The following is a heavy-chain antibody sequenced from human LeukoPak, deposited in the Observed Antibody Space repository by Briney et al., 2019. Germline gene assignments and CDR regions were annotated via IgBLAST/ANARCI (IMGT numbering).Heavy chain of an antibody. J-gene: IGHJ4*02. CDR3: ATDVTEYCSTTSCYPYY. V-gene: IGHV1-24*01. D-gene: IGHD2-2*01. CDR1: GYTLTELS. Sequence: ASVKVSCKVSGYTLTELSMHWVRQAPAKGLEWMGGFAPEDGETIYAQKFQGRVTMTEDTSTDTAYMELSSLRSEDTAVYYCATDVTEYCSTTSCYPYYRGQGTLVTVSS. CDR2: FAPEDGET.